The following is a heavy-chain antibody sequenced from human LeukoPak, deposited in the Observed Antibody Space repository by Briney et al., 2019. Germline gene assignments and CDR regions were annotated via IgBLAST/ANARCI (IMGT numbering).Heavy chain of an antibody. Sequence: GSLRLSCAASGFTFSSYAMHWVRQPPGKGLEWIGEIYHSGSTNYNPSLKSRVTISVDTSKNQFSLKLSSVTAADTAVYYCARVRSYYGEVDYWGQGTLVTVSS. CDR1: GFTFSSYA. CDR2: IYHSGST. D-gene: IGHD1-26*01. J-gene: IGHJ4*02. V-gene: IGHV4-4*02. CDR3: ARVRSYYGEVDY.